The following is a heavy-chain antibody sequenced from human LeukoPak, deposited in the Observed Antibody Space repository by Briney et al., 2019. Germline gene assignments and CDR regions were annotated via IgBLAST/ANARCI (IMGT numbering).Heavy chain of an antibody. D-gene: IGHD3-3*01. V-gene: IGHV3-74*01. Sequence: GGSLRLSCEVFGFRFSGYWMHWVRRAPGKGLEWVSRIQGDERSASYGDSVRGRFTISKDNAKNILYLQMDSLRVEDTAVYYCVKGHAGTIFGVVPVNPLDYWGQGTQVTVSS. CDR2: IQGDERSA. CDR1: GFRFSGYW. J-gene: IGHJ4*02. CDR3: VKGHAGTIFGVVPVNPLDY.